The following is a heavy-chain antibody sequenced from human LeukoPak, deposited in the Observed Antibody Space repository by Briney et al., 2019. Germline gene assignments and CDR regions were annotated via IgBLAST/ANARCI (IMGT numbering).Heavy chain of an antibody. V-gene: IGHV3-9*01. CDR2: ISWNSGSI. Sequence: GGSLRLSCAASGFTFDDYAMHWVRQAPGKGLEWVSGISWNSGSIGYADSMKGRFTISRDNAKNSLYLQMNSLRAEDTALYYCAKDLPEGGSGWFSFFDYWGQGTLVTVSS. CDR3: AKDLPEGGSGWFSFFDY. J-gene: IGHJ4*02. CDR1: GFTFDDYA. D-gene: IGHD6-19*01.